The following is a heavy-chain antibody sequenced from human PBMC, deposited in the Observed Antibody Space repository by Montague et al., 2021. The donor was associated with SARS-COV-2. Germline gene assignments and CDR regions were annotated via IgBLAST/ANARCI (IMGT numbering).Heavy chain of an antibody. Sequence: SEILSLTCTVSGGSISSNNYYWDWIRQPPGKGLEWIGSIYDSGSTXYNPSLKSRVTISVDTSKNHFSLKLNSVTAADTAVYYCARRGRKLLPVATTIGGFDIWGQGTMVTVSS. CDR3: ARRGRKLLPVATTIGGFDI. D-gene: IGHD5-12*01. CDR2: IYDSGST. J-gene: IGHJ3*02. V-gene: IGHV4-39*02. CDR1: GGSISSNNYY.